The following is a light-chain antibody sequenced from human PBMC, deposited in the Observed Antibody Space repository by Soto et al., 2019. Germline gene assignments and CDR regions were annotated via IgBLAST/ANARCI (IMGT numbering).Light chain of an antibody. CDR1: QSISTW. J-gene: IGKJ4*01. CDR3: QQYNSWSGLT. V-gene: IGKV1-5*01. Sequence: DIQMTQSPSTLSASVGDRVTITCRASQSISTWLAWYQQKPGTAPKLLIYDASSLESGVPSRFSGSGSGTEFTLTVSALQPDDFATYYCQQYNSWSGLTFGRGTRVEIK. CDR2: DAS.